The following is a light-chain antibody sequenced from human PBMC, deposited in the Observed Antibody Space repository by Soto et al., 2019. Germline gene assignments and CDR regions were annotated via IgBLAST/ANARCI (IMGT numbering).Light chain of an antibody. Sequence: TESPSSFSASTGDRVTITCRASQGISSYLAWYQQKPGKAPKLLIYAASTLQSGVPSRFSGSGSGTEFTLTISSLQPDDFATYYCQQSYSTPITFGQGTRLEIK. J-gene: IGKJ5*01. V-gene: IGKV1-8*01. CDR3: QQSYSTPIT. CDR2: AAS. CDR1: QGISSY.